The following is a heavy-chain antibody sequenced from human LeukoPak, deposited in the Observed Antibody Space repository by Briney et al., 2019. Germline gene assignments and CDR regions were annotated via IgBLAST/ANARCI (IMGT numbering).Heavy chain of an antibody. CDR2: IDPNTGAT. J-gene: IGHJ4*02. CDR1: GYTFTDHF. V-gene: IGHV1-2*06. D-gene: IGHD3-10*01. CDR3: AKDEDRFGRGV. Sequence: ASVKVSCKASGYTFTDHFMKWVRQAPGQGLEWMGRIDPNTGATHYARNFQGRVTMTRDTSVNTAYMEMSTLTPDDTAIYYCAKDEDRFGRGVWGQGTLVIVSS.